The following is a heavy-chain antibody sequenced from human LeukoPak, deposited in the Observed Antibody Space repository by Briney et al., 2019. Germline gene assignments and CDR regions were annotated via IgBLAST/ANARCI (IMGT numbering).Heavy chain of an antibody. D-gene: IGHD5-18*01. J-gene: IGHJ4*02. CDR2: ISHDGGNE. CDR1: GFTFRNYG. Sequence: GRSLRLSCATSGFTFRNYGMHWVSQAPGKGLEWVAVISHDGGNEYYADSVRGRFTISRDNSKDTLYLQMLNLRAEDTAIYYCAKDRFSYSAMETDYWGQGTLVTVSS. V-gene: IGHV3-30*18. CDR3: AKDRFSYSAMETDY.